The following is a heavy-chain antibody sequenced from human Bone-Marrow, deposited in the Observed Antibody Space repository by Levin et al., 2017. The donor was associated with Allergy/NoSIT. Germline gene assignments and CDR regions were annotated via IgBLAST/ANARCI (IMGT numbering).Heavy chain of an antibody. J-gene: IGHJ6*03. Sequence: ESLKISCKGSGYRFTSYWIGWVRQMPGKGLEWMGIIYPSDSDSRYSPSFQGQVTISADKSTSTAYLQWSSLKASDTAIYYCARRGKDSYYYYMDVWGKGTTVIVSS. D-gene: IGHD4-23*01. CDR3: ARRGKDSYYYYMDV. CDR2: IYPSDSDS. CDR1: GYRFTSYW. V-gene: IGHV5-51*01.